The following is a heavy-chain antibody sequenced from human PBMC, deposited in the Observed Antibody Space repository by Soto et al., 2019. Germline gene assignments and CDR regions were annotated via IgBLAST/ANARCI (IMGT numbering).Heavy chain of an antibody. D-gene: IGHD5-18*01. V-gene: IGHV1-69*13. CDR3: ASREDTAMVFDY. Sequence: SVKVSCKASGGTFSSYAISWLRQSPGQGLEWMGGIIPIFGTANYAQKFQGRVTITADESTSTAYMELSSLRSEDTAVYYCASREDTAMVFDYWGQGTLVTVSS. CDR2: IIPIFGTA. J-gene: IGHJ4*02. CDR1: GGTFSSYA.